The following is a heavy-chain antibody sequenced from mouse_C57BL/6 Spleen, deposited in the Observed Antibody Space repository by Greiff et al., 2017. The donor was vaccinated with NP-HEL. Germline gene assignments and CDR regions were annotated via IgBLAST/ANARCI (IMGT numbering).Heavy chain of an antibody. V-gene: IGHV1-52*01. CDR1: GSTFTSYW. Sequence: VQLQQPGAELVRPGSSVKLSCKASGSTFTSYWMPWVKQRPIQGLEWIGNIDPSDSETHYNQKFKDKATLTVDKSSSTAYMQLSSLTSEDSAVYYCARGGPPSLWYFDVWGTGTTVTVSS. CDR2: IDPSDSET. CDR3: ARGGPPSLWYFDV. J-gene: IGHJ1*03.